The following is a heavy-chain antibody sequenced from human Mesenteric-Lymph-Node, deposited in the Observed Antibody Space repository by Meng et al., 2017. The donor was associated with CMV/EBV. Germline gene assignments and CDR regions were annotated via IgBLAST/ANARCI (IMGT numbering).Heavy chain of an antibody. D-gene: IGHD3-3*01. J-gene: IGHJ4*02. V-gene: IGHV3-23*01. Sequence: GESLKISCAASGFTFSTYAMSWVRQAPGKGLEWVSTISSGGSSTFYADSVKGRFTISRDNSKNTLYLQMNSLRADDTAVYYCAKAVAIFWSAYPPCFDYWGQGTLVTVSS. CDR1: GFTFSTYA. CDR2: ISSGGSST. CDR3: AKAVAIFWSAYPPCFDY.